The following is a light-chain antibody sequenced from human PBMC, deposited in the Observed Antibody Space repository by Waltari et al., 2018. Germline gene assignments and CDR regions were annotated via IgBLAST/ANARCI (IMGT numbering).Light chain of an antibody. CDR2: AAS. Sequence: IVLTQSPGTLSLSPGERATRSCRASPRVSKYLAWYQQRPGQAPRLLIYAASTRATGRPDGFSGSGFGTDFSLTISRLEPEDFAVYYCQNHERLPATFGQGTKVEIK. CDR3: QNHERLPAT. V-gene: IGKV3-20*01. J-gene: IGKJ1*01. CDR1: PRVSKY.